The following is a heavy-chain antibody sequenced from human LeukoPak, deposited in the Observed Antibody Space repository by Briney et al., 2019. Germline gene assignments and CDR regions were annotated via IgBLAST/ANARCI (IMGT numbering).Heavy chain of an antibody. CDR3: ARDLRVVITGSFDS. V-gene: IGHV3-20*04. CDR1: GFSFDDYG. D-gene: IGHD3-22*01. Sequence: GGSLRLSCATSGFSFDDYGLTWVRQAPGKGLEWVSGINWNGDSTDYADSVKGRFTISRDNAKNSLYLQMNSLRAEDTALYYCARDLRVVITGSFDSWGQGTLVTVSS. J-gene: IGHJ4*02. CDR2: INWNGDST.